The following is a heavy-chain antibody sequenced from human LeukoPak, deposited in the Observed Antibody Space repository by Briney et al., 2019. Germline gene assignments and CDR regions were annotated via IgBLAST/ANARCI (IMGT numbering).Heavy chain of an antibody. CDR3: ARGKGIVATIPYYYYYYMDV. D-gene: IGHD5-12*01. Sequence: GASVKVSCKASGYTFTSYDINWVRQATGQGLEWMGWMNPNSGNTGYAQKFQRRVTITRNTSISTAYMELSSLRSEDTAVYYCARGKGIVATIPYYYYYYMDVWGKGTTVTVSS. CDR1: GYTFTSYD. CDR2: MNPNSGNT. J-gene: IGHJ6*03. V-gene: IGHV1-8*03.